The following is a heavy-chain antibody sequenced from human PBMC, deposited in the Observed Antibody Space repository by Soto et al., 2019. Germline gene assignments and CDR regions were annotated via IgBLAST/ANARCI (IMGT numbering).Heavy chain of an antibody. Sequence: SETLSLTCTVSGGFISWYYWSWVRQPPWAGLEWVWYIYYSGSTNYNPSLKSRVTISVDTSKNQFSLKLSSVTAADTAVYYCARRYGSAFDIWGQGTMVTVS. J-gene: IGHJ3*02. CDR1: GGFISWYY. D-gene: IGHD3-10*01. V-gene: IGHV4-59*01. CDR3: ARRYGSAFDI. CDR2: IYYSGST.